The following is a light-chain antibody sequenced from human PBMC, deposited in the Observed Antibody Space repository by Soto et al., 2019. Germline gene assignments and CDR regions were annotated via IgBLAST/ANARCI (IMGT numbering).Light chain of an antibody. CDR2: DVS. CDR1: SSDVGGYNS. J-gene: IGLJ2*01. Sequence: QSALTQPASVSGSPGQSITISCAGTSSDVGGYNSVSWYQQHPGEAPKLMIYDVSYRPSGVSSRVSGSKSGNPASLTISNLQAGDEADYYCCSYASTSTRVFGGGTKLTVL. V-gene: IGLV2-14*03. CDR3: CSYASTSTRV.